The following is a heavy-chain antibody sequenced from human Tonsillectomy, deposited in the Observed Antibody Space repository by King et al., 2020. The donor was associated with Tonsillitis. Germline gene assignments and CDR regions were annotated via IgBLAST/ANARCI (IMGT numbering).Heavy chain of an antibody. CDR1: GGSISSGSFY. CDR2: IYTSGST. J-gene: IGHJ2*01. CDR3: ARGEGGFCTATSCSFWYFDL. Sequence: QLPESGPGLVKPSQTLSLTCTVSGGSISSGSFYWSWIRQPAGKGLEWIGRIYTSGSTNYNPSLKSRVSMSVDTSKNQFSLNLTSVTAADTAVYYCARGEGGFCTATSCSFWYFDLWGRGTLVAVSS. D-gene: IGHD2-2*01. V-gene: IGHV4-61*02.